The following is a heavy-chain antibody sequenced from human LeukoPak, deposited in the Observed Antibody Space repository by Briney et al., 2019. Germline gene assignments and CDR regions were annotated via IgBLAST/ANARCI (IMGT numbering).Heavy chain of an antibody. V-gene: IGHV4-30-4*01. CDR1: GGSISSGDYY. D-gene: IGHD2/OR15-2a*01. J-gene: IGHJ6*03. CDR3: ARQEYTLYYYMDV. CDR2: IYYSGST. Sequence: SEALSLTCTVSGGSISSGDYYWSWIRQLPGKGLEWIGYIYYSGSTYYNPSLKSRVTISVDTSKNQFSLKLSSVTAADTAVYYCARQEYTLYYYMDVWGKGTTVTVSS.